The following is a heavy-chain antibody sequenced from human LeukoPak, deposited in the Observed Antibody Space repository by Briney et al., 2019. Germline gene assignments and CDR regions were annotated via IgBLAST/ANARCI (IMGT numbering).Heavy chain of an antibody. CDR2: ISGSGGST. Sequence: PGGSLRLSCAASGFTFSSYAMSWVRQAPGKGLEWVSAISGSGGSTYYADSVKGRFTISRDNSKNTLYLQMNSLRAEDTAVYYCAKAAILYYYDSSGYYYDYWGQGTLVTVSS. D-gene: IGHD3-22*01. CDR1: GFTFSSYA. V-gene: IGHV3-23*01. CDR3: AKAAILYYYDSSGYYYDY. J-gene: IGHJ4*02.